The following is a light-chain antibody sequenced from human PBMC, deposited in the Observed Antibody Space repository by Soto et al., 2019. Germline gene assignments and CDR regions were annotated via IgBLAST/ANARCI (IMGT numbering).Light chain of an antibody. Sequence: QSALTQPPSASGSPGQSVTISCTGTSSDVGGYKYVSWYQQHPGKAPKLMIFEVNKRPSGVPDRFSGSKSGNTASLTVSGLQAEDEADYYFSSYAGINYLGVFGTGTKVTVL. CDR3: SSYAGINYLGV. V-gene: IGLV2-8*01. J-gene: IGLJ1*01. CDR1: SSDVGGYKY. CDR2: EVN.